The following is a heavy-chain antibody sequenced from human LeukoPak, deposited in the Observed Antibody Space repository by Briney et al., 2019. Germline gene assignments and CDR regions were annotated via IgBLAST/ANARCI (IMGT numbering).Heavy chain of an antibody. CDR2: ISGSGGST. CDR1: GSTFSSYA. V-gene: IGHV3-23*01. J-gene: IGHJ4*02. D-gene: IGHD3-3*01. Sequence: PGGSLRLSCAASGSTFSSYAMSWVRQAPGKGLEWVSAISGSGGSTYYADSVKGRFTISRDNSKNTLYLQMNSLRAEGTAVYYCAKDLFGVVTPIDYWGQGTLVTVSS. CDR3: AKDLFGVVTPIDY.